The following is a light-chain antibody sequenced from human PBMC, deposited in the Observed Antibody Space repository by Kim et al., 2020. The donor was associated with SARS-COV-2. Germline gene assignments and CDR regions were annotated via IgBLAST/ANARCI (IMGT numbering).Light chain of an antibody. Sequence: QSALTQPASVSGSPGQSTTISCTGTNSDIGSYSYVSWYQQHPDKAPKLIIYEAIKRPSGVSNRFSGSKSDNTASLTISGLQAEDEAHYYCCAYAGSNTWVFGEGTQLTVL. V-gene: IGLV2-23*01. CDR3: CAYAGSNTWV. J-gene: IGLJ3*02. CDR1: NSDIGSYSY. CDR2: EAI.